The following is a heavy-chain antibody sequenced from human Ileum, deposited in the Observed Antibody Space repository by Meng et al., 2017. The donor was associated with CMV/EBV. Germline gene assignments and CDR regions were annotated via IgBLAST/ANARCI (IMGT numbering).Heavy chain of an antibody. CDR2: ISSSGSSI. D-gene: IGHD3-3*01. CDR3: ARGAVTIDLGMDV. CDR1: GFTFSSYS. Sequence: GESLKISCAASGFTFSSYSMNWVRQAPGKGLEWVSYISSSGSSIYYADSVKGRFTISRDNAKNSLYLQMNSLRAEDTAVYYCARGAVTIDLGMDVWGQGTTVTVSS. V-gene: IGHV3-48*04. J-gene: IGHJ6*02.